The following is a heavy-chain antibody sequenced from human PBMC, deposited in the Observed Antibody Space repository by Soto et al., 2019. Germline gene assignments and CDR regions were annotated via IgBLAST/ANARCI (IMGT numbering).Heavy chain of an antibody. J-gene: IGHJ5*02. CDR3: ARDLEDRRIAARPDWFDP. CDR1: GYTFTSYG. Sequence: APVKLSCKASGYTFTSYGISSLRQAPGQGLEWMGWISAYNGNTNYAQKLQGRVTMTTDTSTSTAYMELRSLRSDDTAVYYCARDLEDRRIAARPDWFDPWGQGTLVTVSP. V-gene: IGHV1-18*01. CDR2: ISAYNGNT. D-gene: IGHD6-6*01.